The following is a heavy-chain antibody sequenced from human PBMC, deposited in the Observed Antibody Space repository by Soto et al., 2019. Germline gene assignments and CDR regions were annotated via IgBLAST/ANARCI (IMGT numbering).Heavy chain of an antibody. CDR3: ARAPGGIAAAGTLRWFDP. V-gene: IGHV4-34*01. D-gene: IGHD6-13*01. J-gene: IGHJ5*02. CDR2: INHSGST. Sequence: ASETLSLTCAVYGGSFSGYYWSWIRQPPGKGLEWIGEINHSGSTNYNPSLKSRVTISVDTSKNQFSLKLSSVTAADTAVYYCARAPGGIAAAGTLRWFDPWGQGTLVTVSS. CDR1: GGSFSGYY.